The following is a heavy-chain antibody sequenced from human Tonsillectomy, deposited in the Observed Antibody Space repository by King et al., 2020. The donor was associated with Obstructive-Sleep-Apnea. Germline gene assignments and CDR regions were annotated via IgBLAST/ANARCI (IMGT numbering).Heavy chain of an antibody. J-gene: IGHJ4*02. V-gene: IGHV3-7*03. CDR3: ARDSDSRGYRDGIDY. CDR2: IKQDGTEQ. D-gene: IGHD5-18*01. Sequence: VQLVESGGGLVQPGGSLRISCAASGFSLSIYWMSWVRQAPGKGLEWVANIKQDGTEQYYVDSVKGRFTISRDNAKQSLYLQMNSLRDEDTAIYYGARDSDSRGYRDGIDYWGQGTLVTVSS. CDR1: GFSLSIYW.